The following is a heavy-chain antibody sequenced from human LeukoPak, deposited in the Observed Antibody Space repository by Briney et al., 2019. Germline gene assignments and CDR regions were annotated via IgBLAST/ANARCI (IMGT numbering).Heavy chain of an antibody. Sequence: ASVKVSCKASGYTFTGYYMHWVRQAPGQGLEWMGRINPNSGGTNYAQKFQGRVTITTDESTSTAYMELSSLRSEDTAVYYCARAKIAAAGSYDDYWGQGTLVTVSS. CDR3: ARAKIAAAGSYDDY. J-gene: IGHJ4*02. V-gene: IGHV1-2*06. D-gene: IGHD6-13*01. CDR1: GYTFTGYY. CDR2: INPNSGGT.